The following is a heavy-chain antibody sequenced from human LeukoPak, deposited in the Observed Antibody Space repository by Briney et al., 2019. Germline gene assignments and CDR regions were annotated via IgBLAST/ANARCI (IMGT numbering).Heavy chain of an antibody. Sequence: GGSLRLSCAASGFTFSSYAMSWVRQAPGKGLEWVSTISGRGDSTYYADSVKGRFTISRDNSKNTLYLQMNSLRAEDTAVYYCARDYCSGGSCYPYSGWFDPWGQGTLVTVSS. CDR2: ISGRGDST. J-gene: IGHJ5*02. V-gene: IGHV3-23*01. CDR1: GFTFSSYA. D-gene: IGHD2-15*01. CDR3: ARDYCSGGSCYPYSGWFDP.